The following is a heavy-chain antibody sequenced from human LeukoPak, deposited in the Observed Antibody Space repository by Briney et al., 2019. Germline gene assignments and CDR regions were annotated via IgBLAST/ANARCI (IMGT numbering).Heavy chain of an antibody. D-gene: IGHD7-27*01. J-gene: IGHJ6*03. Sequence: RGSLRLSCAASGFTFSSYEINSVRQAPRKGLGWGSYISSSGSTIYYADSVKGRFTISRDNAKNSLYLQMNSLRAEDTAVYYCARSELGYNYHYMDVWGKGTTVTVSS. V-gene: IGHV3-48*03. CDR3: ARSELGYNYHYMDV. CDR1: GFTFSSYE. CDR2: ISSSGSTI.